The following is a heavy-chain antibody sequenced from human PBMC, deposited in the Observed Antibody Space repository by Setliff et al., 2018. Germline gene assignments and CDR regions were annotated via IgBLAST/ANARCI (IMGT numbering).Heavy chain of an antibody. V-gene: IGHV4-34*01. Sequence: SETLSLTCAVYGGSFSSYYWSWIRQPPGRGLEWIGEINHNGGTNYNPSLKSRVTISIHTSKNQFSLNLSSVTAADTAVYYCARRSSFWSGYFDYWGQGTLVTVSS. D-gene: IGHD3-3*01. CDR3: ARRSSFWSGYFDY. CDR1: GGSFSSYY. J-gene: IGHJ4*02. CDR2: INHNGGT.